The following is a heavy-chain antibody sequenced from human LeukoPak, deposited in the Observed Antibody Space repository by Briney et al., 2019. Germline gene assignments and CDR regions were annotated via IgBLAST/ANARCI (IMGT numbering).Heavy chain of an antibody. D-gene: IGHD5-18*01. CDR2: IYTSGST. V-gene: IGHV4-4*09. CDR1: GGSISSYY. J-gene: IGHJ4*02. Sequence: SETLSLTCTVSGGSISSYYWSWIRQPPGKGLEWIGYIYTSGSTNYNPSLKSRVTISVDASKNQFPLKLSSVTAADTAVYYCARHGVDTAMGFDYWGQGTLVTVSP. CDR3: ARHGVDTAMGFDY.